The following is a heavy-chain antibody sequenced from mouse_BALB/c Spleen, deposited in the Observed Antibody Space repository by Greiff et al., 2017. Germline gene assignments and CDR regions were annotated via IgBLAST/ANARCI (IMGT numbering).Heavy chain of an antibody. J-gene: IGHJ4*01. CDR2: ILPGSGST. CDR3: AAYYGNYDYAMDY. CDR1: GYTFSSYW. D-gene: IGHD2-10*01. Sequence: QVQLQQSGAELMKPGASVKISCKATGYTFSSYWIEWVKQRPGHGLEWIGAILPGSGSTNYNEKFKGKATFTADTSSNTAYMQLSSLTSEDSAVYFCAAYYGNYDYAMDYWGQGTSVTVSS. V-gene: IGHV1-9*01.